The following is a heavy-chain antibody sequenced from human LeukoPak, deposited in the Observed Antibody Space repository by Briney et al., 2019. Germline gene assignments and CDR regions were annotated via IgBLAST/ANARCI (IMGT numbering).Heavy chain of an antibody. D-gene: IGHD3-10*01. CDR2: IYYSGST. V-gene: IGHV4-31*03. CDR3: ARDIYDSGSYVDY. CDR1: GGAISSGGYY. Sequence: SETLSLTCTVSGGAISSGGYYWSWIRQPPGKGLEWIGYIYYSGSTYYNPSLKSRVTISVDTSKNQFSLKLSSVTAADTAVYYCARDIYDSGSYVDYWGQGTLVTVSS. J-gene: IGHJ4*02.